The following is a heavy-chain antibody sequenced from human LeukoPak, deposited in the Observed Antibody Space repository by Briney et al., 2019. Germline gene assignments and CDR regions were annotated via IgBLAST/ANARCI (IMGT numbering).Heavy chain of an antibody. D-gene: IGHD2-2*01. CDR2: IKQDGSEK. CDR1: GFTFSNYW. V-gene: IGHV3-7*01. J-gene: IGHJ4*02. CDR3: ATVRIVVVPAARALDH. Sequence: PGGSLRLSCAVSGFTFSNYWMSWVRQAPGKGLEWVANIKQDGSEKYYVDSVKGRFTISRDNAKKSVYLQMNSLRAGDTAVYYCATVRIVVVPAARALDHWGQGTLVTVSS.